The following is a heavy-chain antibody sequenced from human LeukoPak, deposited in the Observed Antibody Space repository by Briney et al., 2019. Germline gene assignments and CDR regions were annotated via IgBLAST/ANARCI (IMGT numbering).Heavy chain of an antibody. D-gene: IGHD5-24*01. CDR1: GFTVSSNY. V-gene: IGHV3-53*05. J-gene: IGHJ4*02. CDR2: IYSGGST. Sequence: PGGSLRLSCAASGFTVSSNYMSWVRQAPGKGLEWVSVIYSGGSTYYADSVKGRFTISRDNSKNTLYLQMGSLRAEDMAVYYCARGGDGYNPSYWGQGTLVTVSS. CDR3: ARGGDGYNPSY.